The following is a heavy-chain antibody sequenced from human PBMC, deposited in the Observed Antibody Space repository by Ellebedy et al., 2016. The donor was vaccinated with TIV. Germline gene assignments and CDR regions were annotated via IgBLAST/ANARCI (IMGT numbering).Heavy chain of an antibody. J-gene: IGHJ4*02. CDR3: ARDVGFYYYDSSGYDY. Sequence: GESLKISXAASGFTFSSYAMHWVRQAPGKGLEWVAVISYDGSNKYYADSVKGRFTISRDNSKNTLYLQMNSLRAEDTAVYYCARDVGFYYYDSSGYDYWGQGTLVTVSS. CDR2: ISYDGSNK. V-gene: IGHV3-30-3*01. D-gene: IGHD3-22*01. CDR1: GFTFSSYA.